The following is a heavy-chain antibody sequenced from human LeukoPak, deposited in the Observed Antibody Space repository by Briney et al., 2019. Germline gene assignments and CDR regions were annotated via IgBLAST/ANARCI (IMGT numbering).Heavy chain of an antibody. J-gene: IGHJ5*02. CDR2: ITYDGSNK. CDR3: ARDPDYYGSGRAPAWFDP. D-gene: IGHD3-10*01. CDR1: GFTFSSYA. Sequence: PGRSLRLSCAASGFTFSSYAMHWVRQAPGKGLEWVAVITYDGSNKYYADSVKGRFTISRDNSKNTLYLQMNSLRAEDTAVYYCARDPDYYGSGRAPAWFDPWGQGTLVTVSS. V-gene: IGHV3-30-3*01.